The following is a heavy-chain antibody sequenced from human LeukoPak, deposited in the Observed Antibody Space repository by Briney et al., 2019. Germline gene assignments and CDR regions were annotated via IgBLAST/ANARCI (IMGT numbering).Heavy chain of an antibody. J-gene: IGHJ4*02. D-gene: IGHD6-19*01. CDR3: AKDMDRIAVAGFDY. CDR2: IRYDGSNK. V-gene: IGHV3-30*02. CDR1: GFTFSSYG. Sequence: GGSLRLSCAASGFTFSSYGMHWVRQAPGKGLEWVAFIRYDGSNKYYADSVKGRFTISRDNSKNTLYLQMNSLRAEDTAVYYCAKDMDRIAVAGFDYWGQGTLATVSS.